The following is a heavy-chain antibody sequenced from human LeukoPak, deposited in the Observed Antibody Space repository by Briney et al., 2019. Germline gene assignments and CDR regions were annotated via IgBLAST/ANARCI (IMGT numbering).Heavy chain of an antibody. CDR2: ISYDGSNK. V-gene: IGHV3-30-3*01. Sequence: GGSLRLSCAASGVTFSSYAMHWVRQAPGKGLEWVAVISYDGSNKYYADSVKGRFTISRDNSKNTLYLQMNSLRAEDTAVYYCARDQLTTVTTSHYYYGMDVWGQGTTVTVSS. J-gene: IGHJ6*02. CDR1: GVTFSSYA. D-gene: IGHD4-11*01. CDR3: ARDQLTTVTTSHYYYGMDV.